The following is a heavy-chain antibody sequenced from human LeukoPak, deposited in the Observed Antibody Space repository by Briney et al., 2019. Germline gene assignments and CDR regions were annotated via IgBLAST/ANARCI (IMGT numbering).Heavy chain of an antibody. Sequence: GASVKVSCKASGGTFSSYAISWVRQAPGQGLEWMGRIIPILGIANYAQKFQGRVTITADESTSTAYMELSSLRSEDTAVYYCARGRSSSPFDYWGQGTLVTVSS. CDR3: ARGRSSSPFDY. J-gene: IGHJ4*02. CDR1: GGTFSSYA. V-gene: IGHV1-69*04. D-gene: IGHD6-6*01. CDR2: IIPILGIA.